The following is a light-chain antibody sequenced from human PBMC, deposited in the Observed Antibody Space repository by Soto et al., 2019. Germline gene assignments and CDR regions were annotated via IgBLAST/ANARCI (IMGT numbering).Light chain of an antibody. CDR1: QSISSW. J-gene: IGKJ2*01. V-gene: IGKV1-5*01. CDR3: QQYNSYSLYT. Sequence: DIQMTQSPPTLSASVGDRVTITCRASQSISSWLAWYQQKPGKAPKLLIYDAASLESGVPSRFSGSGSGTEFALTISSLQPDDFVTYDCQQYNSYSLYTFGQGTKLEIK. CDR2: DAA.